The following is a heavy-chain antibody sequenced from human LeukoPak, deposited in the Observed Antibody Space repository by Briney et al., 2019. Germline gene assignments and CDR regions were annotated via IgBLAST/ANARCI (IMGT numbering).Heavy chain of an antibody. CDR2: IYHSGST. Sequence: SETLSLTCTVSGGSISSSSYYWGWIRQPPGKGLEWIGSIYHSGSTYYNPSLKSRVTISKDTSKNQFSLKLSSVTAADTAVYYCARHASDSSGYYEYYFDYWGQGTLVTVSS. CDR3: ARHASDSSGYYEYYFDY. J-gene: IGHJ4*02. V-gene: IGHV4-39*01. D-gene: IGHD3-22*01. CDR1: GGSISSSSYY.